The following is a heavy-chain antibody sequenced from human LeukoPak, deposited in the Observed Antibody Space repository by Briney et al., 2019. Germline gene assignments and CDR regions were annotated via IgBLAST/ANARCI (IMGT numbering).Heavy chain of an antibody. V-gene: IGHV1-2*02. J-gene: IGHJ4*02. CDR1: GGTFSSYA. CDR2: INPNSGGT. CDR3: ARGTTGADY. Sequence: ASVKVSCKASGGTFSSYAISWVRQAPGQGLEWMGWINPNSGGTNYAQKFQGRVTMTRDTSISTAYMELSRLRSDDTAVYYCARGTTGADYWGQGTLVTVSS. D-gene: IGHD1-1*01.